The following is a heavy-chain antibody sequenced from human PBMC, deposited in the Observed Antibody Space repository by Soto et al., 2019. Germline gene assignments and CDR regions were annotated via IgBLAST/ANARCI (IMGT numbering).Heavy chain of an antibody. Sequence: EVQLVESGGGLVQPGGSLRLSCAASGFTFSRFAMYWVRQAPGKGLEYVSGISSNGANTYYANSMKGRFTISRDNSKNTLYLQMGSLRAEDMAVYYCAREGWKDCSGGYCPSFDAWGQGTLVTVSS. CDR3: AREGWKDCSGGYCPSFDA. CDR1: GFTFSRFA. D-gene: IGHD2-15*01. V-gene: IGHV3-64*01. CDR2: ISSNGANT. J-gene: IGHJ4*02.